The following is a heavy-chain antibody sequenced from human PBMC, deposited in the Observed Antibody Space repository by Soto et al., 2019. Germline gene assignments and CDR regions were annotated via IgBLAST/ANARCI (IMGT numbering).Heavy chain of an antibody. V-gene: IGHV4-59*01. CDR1: GDSTSDYY. Sequence: PSETLSLTCTVSGDSTSDYYWIWVRQPPGKGLEWIGFVWYNGDTNYNPSLKSRVTISVDTSKNQFSLKLSSVTAADTAVYYCARRWGTYFDFWGQGTLVTVSS. CDR3: ARRWGTYFDF. D-gene: IGHD7-27*01. CDR2: VWYNGDT. J-gene: IGHJ4*02.